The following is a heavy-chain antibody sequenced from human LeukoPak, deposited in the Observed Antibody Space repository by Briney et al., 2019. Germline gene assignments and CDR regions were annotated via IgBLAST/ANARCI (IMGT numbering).Heavy chain of an antibody. Sequence: GGSLRLSCAASGFTFSGYWMHWVRQAPGKGLVWVSRINSDGSSTSYADSVKGRFTISRDNAKNTLYLQMNSLRAEDTAVYYCARVETDYGDYGGMDVWGQGTTVTVSS. V-gene: IGHV3-74*01. CDR3: ARVETDYGDYGGMDV. D-gene: IGHD4-17*01. CDR1: GFTFSGYW. J-gene: IGHJ6*02. CDR2: INSDGSST.